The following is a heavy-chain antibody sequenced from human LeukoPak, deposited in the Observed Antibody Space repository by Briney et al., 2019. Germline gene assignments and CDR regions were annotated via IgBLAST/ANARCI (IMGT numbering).Heavy chain of an antibody. CDR3: ARGPGYCSGGSCHGYYYYMDV. CDR1: GGSISSYN. V-gene: IGHV4-59*01. CDR2: IYYSGST. J-gene: IGHJ6*03. D-gene: IGHD2-15*01. Sequence: SETLSLTCTVSGGSISSYNWSWIRQPPGKGLEWIGYIYYSGSTNYNPSLKSRDTISVDTSKNQFSLKLSSVTAADTAVYYCARGPGYCSGGSCHGYYYYMDVWGKGTTVTVSS.